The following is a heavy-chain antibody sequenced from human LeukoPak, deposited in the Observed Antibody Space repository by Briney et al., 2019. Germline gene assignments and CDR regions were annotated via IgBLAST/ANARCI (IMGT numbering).Heavy chain of an antibody. D-gene: IGHD3-22*01. CDR3: ATQSITLVVVISPFDY. CDR2: IQDDGATT. Sequence: PGGSLRLSCAASGLTFSNFPMHWVRQAPGKGLEWVALIQDDGATTNYADSVRGRFTISRDNSKSTVYLQMNSLKPDDTAVYYCATQSITLVVVISPFDYWGQGTLVTVSP. J-gene: IGHJ4*02. CDR1: GLTFSNFP. V-gene: IGHV3-30*02.